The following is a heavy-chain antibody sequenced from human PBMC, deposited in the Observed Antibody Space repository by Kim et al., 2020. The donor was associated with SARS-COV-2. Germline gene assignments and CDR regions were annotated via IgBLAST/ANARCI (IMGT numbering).Heavy chain of an antibody. J-gene: IGHJ4*02. Sequence: GGSLRLSCAASGFTFSSYTMNWVRQAPGKGLEWVSSISGSSSYIYYADSVKGRFTISRDNAKNSLYLQMNSLRAEDTAVYYCARVQQLVGGSDYCGQGTLVSVSS. D-gene: IGHD6-13*01. CDR2: ISGSSSYI. CDR3: ARVQQLVGGSDY. CDR1: GFTFSSYT. V-gene: IGHV3-21*01.